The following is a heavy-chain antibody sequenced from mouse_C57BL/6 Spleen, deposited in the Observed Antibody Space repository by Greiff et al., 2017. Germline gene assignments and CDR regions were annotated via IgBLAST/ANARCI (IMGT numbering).Heavy chain of an antibody. CDR2: ISSGGSYT. V-gene: IGHV5-6*01. Sequence: EVKLVESGGDLVKPGGSLKLSCAASGFTFSSYGMSWVRQTPDKRLEWVATISSGGSYTYYPDSVKGRFTISRDNAKNTLYLQMGSLESEDTAMYYCASHDGSWFAYWGQGTLVTVSA. J-gene: IGHJ3*01. D-gene: IGHD1-2*01. CDR3: ASHDGSWFAY. CDR1: GFTFSSYG.